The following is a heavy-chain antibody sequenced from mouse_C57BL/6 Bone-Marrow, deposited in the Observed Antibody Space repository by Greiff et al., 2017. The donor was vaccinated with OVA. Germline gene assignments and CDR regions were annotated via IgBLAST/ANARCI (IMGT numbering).Heavy chain of an antibody. Sequence: QVQLQQPGAELVRPGSSVKLSCKASGYTFTSYWMDWVKQRPGQGLEWIGNIYPSDSETHYNQKFKDKATLTVDKSSSTAYMQLSSLTSEDSAVYYCARSTREYVDYWGQGTTLTVSS. CDR2: IYPSDSET. CDR1: GYTFTSYW. V-gene: IGHV1-61*01. CDR3: ARSTREYVDY. J-gene: IGHJ2*01. D-gene: IGHD1-1*01.